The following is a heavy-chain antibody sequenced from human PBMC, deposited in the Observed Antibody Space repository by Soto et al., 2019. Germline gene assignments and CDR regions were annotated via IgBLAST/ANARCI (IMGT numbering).Heavy chain of an antibody. CDR2: ISGSGGST. J-gene: IGHJ5*02. D-gene: IGHD6-13*01. CDR1: GFTFRSYA. Sequence: GGALGHSCAASGFTFRSYAMSWVRQAPWKGLEWVSAISGSGGSTYYADSVKGRFTISRDNSKNTLYLQMNSLRAEDTAVYYCAKGISSSWKGSWFDPWGQGTLVTVSS. V-gene: IGHV3-23*01. CDR3: AKGISSSWKGSWFDP.